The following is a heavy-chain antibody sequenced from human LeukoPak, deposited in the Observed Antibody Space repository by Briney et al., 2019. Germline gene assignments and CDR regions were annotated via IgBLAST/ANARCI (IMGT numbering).Heavy chain of an antibody. D-gene: IGHD3-3*01. Sequence: GGSLRLSCATSGFTFMNYAMSWVRQAPGKGLEWVSSISTSSTYIYYADSVKGRFTISRDNAKNSLYLQMNSLGAEDTAVYYCARRSGYDDYWGQGTLVTVSS. CDR3: ARRSGYDDY. J-gene: IGHJ4*02. CDR2: ISTSSTYI. CDR1: GFTFMNYA. V-gene: IGHV3-21*01.